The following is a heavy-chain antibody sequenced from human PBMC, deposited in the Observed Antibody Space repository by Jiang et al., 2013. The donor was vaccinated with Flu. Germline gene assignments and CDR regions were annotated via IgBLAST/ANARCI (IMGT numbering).Heavy chain of an antibody. J-gene: IGHJ6*02. CDR3: ARVPRYNWNQNPYYYYGMDV. CDR1: GGSISSSNW. V-gene: IGHV4-4*02. Sequence: KPSGTLSLTCAVSGGSISSSNWWSWVASPRKGLEWIGYIYYSGSTNYNPSLKSRVTISVDTSKNQFSLKLSSVTAADTAVYYCARVPRYNWNQNPYYYYGMDVWGQGTTVTVSS. D-gene: IGHD1-20*01. CDR2: IYYSGST.